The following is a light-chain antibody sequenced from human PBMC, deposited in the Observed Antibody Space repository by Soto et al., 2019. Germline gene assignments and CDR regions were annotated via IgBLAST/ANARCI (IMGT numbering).Light chain of an antibody. CDR3: QHRSSWPFT. CDR1: QNVRNY. Sequence: EIELTQSPATLSLSPGERVTLSCRASQNVRNYIIWYQQKPGQAPRLLISDTSTRTVGIPPRFRGSGSGTDYTLTISNLQPKDFAVYYFQHRSSWPFTFRQGTRL. CDR2: DTS. V-gene: IGKV3-11*01. J-gene: IGKJ5*01.